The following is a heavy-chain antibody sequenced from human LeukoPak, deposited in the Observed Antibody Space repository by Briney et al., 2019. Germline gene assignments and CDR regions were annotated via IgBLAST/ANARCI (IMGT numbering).Heavy chain of an antibody. CDR1: GGSISSGGYY. D-gene: IGHD1-26*01. V-gene: IGHV4-31*03. Sequence: PSETLSLTCTVSGGSISSGGYYWSWIRQHPGKGLEWIGYIYYSGSTYYNPSLKSRVTISVDTSKNQFSLKLSSVTAADTAVYYCAVGRMWYFDLWGRGTLVTVSS. J-gene: IGHJ2*01. CDR3: AVGRMWYFDL. CDR2: IYYSGST.